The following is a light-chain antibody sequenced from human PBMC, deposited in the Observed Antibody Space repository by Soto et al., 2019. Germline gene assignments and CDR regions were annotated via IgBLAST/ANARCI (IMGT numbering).Light chain of an antibody. CDR3: QKYNSAPFT. V-gene: IGKV1-27*01. CDR2: AAS. CDR1: QDIGNY. Sequence: DIQMTQSPSSLSAFVGDRVTITCRASQDIGNYLAWYQQRPGKVPKFLIYAASTLQSGVPSRFSGSGSGTDFTLTLSSPQPENVANYYCQKYNSAPFTFGRGTKVYIK. J-gene: IGKJ3*01.